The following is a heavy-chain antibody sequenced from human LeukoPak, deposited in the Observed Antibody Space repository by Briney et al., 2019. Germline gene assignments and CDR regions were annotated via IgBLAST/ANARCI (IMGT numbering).Heavy chain of an antibody. CDR1: GVSISSYY. CDR2: IYYIGST. Sequence: SETLCLTCTVSGVSISSYYSSWVRQPPGKGLEWVGDIYYIGSTNYNPSLSSRVTISVDTSKNQFALKLSSVTAADTAVSYCARGSYYYGSGKYSYYNYYMDVWGKGTTVTISS. CDR3: ARGSYYYGSGKYSYYNYYMDV. D-gene: IGHD3-10*01. V-gene: IGHV4-59*01. J-gene: IGHJ6*03.